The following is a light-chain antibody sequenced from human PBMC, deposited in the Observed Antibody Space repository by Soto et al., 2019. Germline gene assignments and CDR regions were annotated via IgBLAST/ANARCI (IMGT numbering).Light chain of an antibody. CDR1: QGVGGW. Sequence: IQMTQSPSSVSASVGDRVTMTCRASQGVGGWLAWYQQKPGKVPKLLIYATSSLHSGVPSRFSGSGSGTDFTLLISSPQPEDFATYYCKQPNSLPLSFGPGTKVDIK. CDR3: KQPNSLPLS. J-gene: IGKJ3*01. V-gene: IGKV1-12*01. CDR2: ATS.